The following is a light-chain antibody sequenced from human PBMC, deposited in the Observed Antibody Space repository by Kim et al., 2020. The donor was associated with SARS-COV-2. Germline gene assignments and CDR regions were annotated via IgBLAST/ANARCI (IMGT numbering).Light chain of an antibody. CDR2: SDT. V-gene: IGLV1-44*01. J-gene: IGLJ2*01. CDR1: SSNIGGNT. CDR3: AAWDDSLNPHVI. Sequence: QSVLTQPPSASGTPGQRVTISCSGSSSNIGGNTVNWYQQLPGTAPKLLIYSDTQRPSGVPDRFSGSKSGTSASLAISGLQSEDEAGYYCAAWDDSLNPHVIFGGGTQLTVL.